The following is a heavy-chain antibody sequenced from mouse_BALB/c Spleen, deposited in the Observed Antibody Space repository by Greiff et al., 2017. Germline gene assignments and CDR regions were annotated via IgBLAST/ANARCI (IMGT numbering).Heavy chain of an antibody. D-gene: IGHD1-2*01. V-gene: IGHV1S81*02. Sequence: QVHVKQSGAELVKPGASVKLSCKAPGYTFTSYYMYWVKQRPGQGLEWIGEINPSNGGTNFNEKFKSKATLTVDKSSSTAYMQLSSLTSEDSAVYYCTIHYYGYWFAYWGQGTLVTVSA. CDR3: TIHYYGYWFAY. CDR1: GYTFTSYY. J-gene: IGHJ3*01. CDR2: INPSNGGT.